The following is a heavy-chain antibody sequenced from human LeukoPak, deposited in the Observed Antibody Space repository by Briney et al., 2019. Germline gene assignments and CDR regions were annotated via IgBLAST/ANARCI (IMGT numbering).Heavy chain of an antibody. J-gene: IGHJ3*02. Sequence: PSETLSLTCTVSGGSISSYYWSWIRQPPGKGLEWIGYIYYSGSTNYNPSLKSRVTISVDTPKNQFSLKLSSVTAADTAVYYCARRWTGDAFDIWGQGTMVTVSS. D-gene: IGHD3/OR15-3a*01. CDR2: IYYSGST. CDR1: GGSISSYY. V-gene: IGHV4-59*01. CDR3: ARRWTGDAFDI.